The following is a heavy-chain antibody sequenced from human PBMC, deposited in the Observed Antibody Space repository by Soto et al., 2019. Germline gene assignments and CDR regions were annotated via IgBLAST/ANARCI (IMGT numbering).Heavy chain of an antibody. CDR1: GFTFSSYA. CDR2: ISYDGSNK. D-gene: IGHD2-21*02. CDR3: ATDIVVVTAIHEYFQH. V-gene: IGHV3-30-3*01. Sequence: PGGSLRLSCAASGFTFSSYAMHWVRQAPGKGLEWVAVISYDGSNKYYADSVKGRFTISRDNSKNTLYLQMNSLRAEDTAVYYCATDIVVVTAIHEYFQHWGRGTLVTVSS. J-gene: IGHJ1*01.